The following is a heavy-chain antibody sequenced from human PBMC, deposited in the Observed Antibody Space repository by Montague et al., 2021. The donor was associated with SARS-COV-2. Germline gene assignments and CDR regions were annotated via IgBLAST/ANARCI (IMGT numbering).Heavy chain of an antibody. CDR3: VATYNGNWYYFDY. Sequence: SETLSLTCSVSGGSFSSGDSYWGWLRQAPGKGLEWIGDLHYAGGAYYXXXVRSRVTISADTSKNQFSLKLNSVTAADTAVYYCVATYNGNWYYFDYWGQGTLVTVSS. V-gene: IGHV4-39*01. J-gene: IGHJ4*02. CDR2: LHYAGGA. CDR1: GGSFSSGDSY. D-gene: IGHD6-13*01.